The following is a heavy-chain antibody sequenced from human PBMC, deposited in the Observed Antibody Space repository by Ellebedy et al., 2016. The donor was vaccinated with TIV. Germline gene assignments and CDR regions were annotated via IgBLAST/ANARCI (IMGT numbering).Heavy chain of an antibody. CDR2: ISGSSGDT. CDR1: GFSFSDHY. CDR3: AKRGFFDA. D-gene: IGHD3-9*01. V-gene: IGHV3-11*03. Sequence: GGSLRLSCVVSGFSFSDHYMNWIRQTPGKGLEWLSYISGSSGDTNYADSVKGRFTMSRDNSKNTLSLQMTSLRDEDTAVYYCAKRGFFDAWGQGALVTVSS. J-gene: IGHJ5*02.